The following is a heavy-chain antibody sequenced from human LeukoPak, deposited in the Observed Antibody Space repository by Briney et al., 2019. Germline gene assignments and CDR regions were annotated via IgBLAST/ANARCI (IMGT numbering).Heavy chain of an antibody. CDR1: GFTFSSNW. V-gene: IGHV3-7*01. D-gene: IGHD1-1*01. CDR2: IKEDGSEK. Sequence: GGSLRLSCAASGFTFSSNWMSWVRQAPGKGLEWVANIKEDGSEKYYVDSVKGRFTISRDNAKNSVYLHMTGLSAADTAVYYCATWDDLPLDHWGQGTLVTVSS. J-gene: IGHJ4*02. CDR3: ATWDDLPLDH.